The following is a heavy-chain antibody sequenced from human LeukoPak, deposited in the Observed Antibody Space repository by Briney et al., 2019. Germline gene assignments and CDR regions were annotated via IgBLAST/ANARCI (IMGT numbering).Heavy chain of an antibody. V-gene: IGHV1-8*01. D-gene: IGHD2-2*01. CDR1: GYTFTSYD. CDR2: MNPNSGNT. J-gene: IGHJ6*03. CDR3: AVNLYCSSTSCYGGPLTDDYYYMDV. Sequence: ASVKVSCKASGYTFTSYDITWVRQATGQGLEWMAWMNPNSGNTGYAQKFQGRVTMTRDTSISTAYMELSRLRSDDTAVYYCAVNLYCSSTSCYGGPLTDDYYYMDVWGKGTTVTVSS.